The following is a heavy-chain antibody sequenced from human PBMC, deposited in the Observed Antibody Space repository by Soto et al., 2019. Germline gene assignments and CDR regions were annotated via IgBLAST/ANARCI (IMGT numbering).Heavy chain of an antibody. D-gene: IGHD3-22*01. CDR3: ARHPYYDSSGYYYFDY. CDR1: GYSFTSYW. V-gene: IGHV5-10-1*01. J-gene: IGHJ4*02. CDR2: IDPSDSYT. Sequence: PVESLKISCKGSGYSFTSYWISWVRQMPGKGLEWMGRIDPSDSYTNYSPSLQGHVTISADKSISTAYLQWSSLKASDTAMYYCARHPYYDSSGYYYFDYWGQGTLVTVSS.